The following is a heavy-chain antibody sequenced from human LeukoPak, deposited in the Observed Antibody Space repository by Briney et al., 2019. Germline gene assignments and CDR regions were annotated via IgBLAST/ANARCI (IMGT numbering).Heavy chain of an antibody. Sequence: GESLKISCKGSGYSFTSYWIGWVRQMPGKGLEWMGIIYPGDSDTRYSPSFQGQVTISADKSISTAYLQWSSLKASDTAMYYCARHVSSGWSLYYYYGMDVWGQGTTVTVSS. V-gene: IGHV5-51*01. CDR3: ARHVSSGWSLYYYYGMDV. D-gene: IGHD6-19*01. CDR2: IYPGDSDT. CDR1: GYSFTSYW. J-gene: IGHJ6*02.